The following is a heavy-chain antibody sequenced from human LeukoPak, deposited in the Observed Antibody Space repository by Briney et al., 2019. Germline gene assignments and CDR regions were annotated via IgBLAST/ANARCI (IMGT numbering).Heavy chain of an antibody. V-gene: IGHV3-21*01. J-gene: IGHJ3*02. D-gene: IGHD2-2*01. CDR1: GFTFSSYS. CDR2: ISSSSSYI. Sequence: PGGSLRLSCAASGFTFSSYSMNWVRQAPGKGLEWVSSISSSSSYIYYADSVKGRFTISRDNAKNSLYLQMNSLRAEDTAVYYCASGPGVVVVPAASSRDAFDIWGQGTMVTVSS. CDR3: ASGPGVVVVPAASSRDAFDI.